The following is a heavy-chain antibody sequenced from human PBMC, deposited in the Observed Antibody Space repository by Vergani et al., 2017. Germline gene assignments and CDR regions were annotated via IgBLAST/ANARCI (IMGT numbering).Heavy chain of an antibody. J-gene: IGHJ4*02. D-gene: IGHD4-17*01. CDR1: GFTFSDYY. Sequence: QVQLVESGGGVVQPGRSLRLSCAASGFTFSDYYMSWIRQAPGKGLEWVSYISSSGSTIYYADSVKGRFTISRDNAKNSLYLQMNSLRAEDTAVYYCAKDPYGDYPPLDYWGQGTLVTVSS. CDR2: ISSSGSTI. CDR3: AKDPYGDYPPLDY. V-gene: IGHV3-11*01.